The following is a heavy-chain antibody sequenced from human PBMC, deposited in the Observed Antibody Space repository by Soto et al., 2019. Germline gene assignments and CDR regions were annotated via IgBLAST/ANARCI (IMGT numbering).Heavy chain of an antibody. Sequence: EVQLVESGGGLVQPGGSLRLSCAASGFTFRNYAMAWVRQAPGKGLEWVSTITYSGGSRDYADSVKGRFTISRDNSKNTLYLQMNSLRAEDTAVYYCAKKGYYDTSGYPIRYFDYWGQGTLVTVSS. V-gene: IGHV3-23*04. CDR2: ITYSGGSR. CDR3: AKKGYYDTSGYPIRYFDY. J-gene: IGHJ4*02. CDR1: GFTFRNYA. D-gene: IGHD3-22*01.